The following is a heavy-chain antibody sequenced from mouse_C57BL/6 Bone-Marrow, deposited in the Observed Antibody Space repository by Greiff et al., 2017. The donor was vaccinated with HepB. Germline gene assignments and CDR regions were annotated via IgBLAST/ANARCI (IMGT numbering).Heavy chain of an antibody. J-gene: IGHJ2*01. CDR3: ARSHYSKFDY. CDR2: IYPRSGNT. Sequence: LEESGAELARPGASVKLSCKASGYTFTSYGISWVKQRTGQGLEWIGEIYPRSGNTYYNEKFKGKATLTADKSSSTAYMELRSLTSEDSAVYFCARSHYSKFDYWGQGTTLTVSS. V-gene: IGHV1-81*01. D-gene: IGHD2-5*01. CDR1: GYTFTSYG.